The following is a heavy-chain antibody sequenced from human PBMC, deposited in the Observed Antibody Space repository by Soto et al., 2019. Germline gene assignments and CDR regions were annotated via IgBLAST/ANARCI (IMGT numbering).Heavy chain of an antibody. CDR1: GGSFSGYY. Sequence: SETLSLTCAVYGGSFSGYYWSWIRQPPGKGLEWIGEINHSGSTNYNPSLKSRVTMTTATSTNTVFLELRSLKSDDTAIYYCARDRLRGYDSSGFYSWGQGTMVTVSS. V-gene: IGHV4-34*01. J-gene: IGHJ4*02. D-gene: IGHD3-22*01. CDR2: INHSGST. CDR3: ARDRLRGYDSSGFYS.